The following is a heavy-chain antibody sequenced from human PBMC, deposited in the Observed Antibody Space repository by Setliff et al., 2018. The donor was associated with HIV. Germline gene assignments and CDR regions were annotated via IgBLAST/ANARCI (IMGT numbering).Heavy chain of an antibody. V-gene: IGHV1-69*05. CDR3: ASAYCSSTGCYVRWGNGMDV. D-gene: IGHD2-2*01. CDR1: GDTFSNYA. J-gene: IGHJ6*04. Sequence: GASVKVSCKASGDTFSNYAISWVRQAPGQGLEWMGGIIPIFGTASHAQKFQGRVTITTDESTSTAYMELSSLRFEDTAMYYCASAYCSSTGCYVRWGNGMDVWGKGTTVTVSS. CDR2: IIPIFGTA.